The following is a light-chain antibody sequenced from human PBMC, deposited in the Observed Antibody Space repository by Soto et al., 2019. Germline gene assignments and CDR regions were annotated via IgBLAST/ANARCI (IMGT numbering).Light chain of an antibody. Sequence: QSALTQPPSASGTPGQRVTISCSGSSSNIGSDYVYWYPQFPGTAPKLLIYRNNQRPSGVPDRFSGSKSGTSASLAISGLRSEDEADYYCAAWDDSLSGYVFGTGTKVTVL. CDR3: AAWDDSLSGYV. CDR1: SSNIGSDY. CDR2: RNN. J-gene: IGLJ1*01. V-gene: IGLV1-47*01.